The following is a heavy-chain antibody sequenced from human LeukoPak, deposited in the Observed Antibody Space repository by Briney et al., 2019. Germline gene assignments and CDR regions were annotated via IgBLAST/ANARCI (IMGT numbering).Heavy chain of an antibody. CDR2: INEDGSTT. D-gene: IGHD1-26*01. CDR3: VRDLGGRSGH. CDR1: GFTFSSNW. J-gene: IGHJ4*02. Sequence: GGSLRLSCAASGFTFSSNWMHWVRQAPGKGLVWVSRINEDGSTTNYADSVKGRSTIFRDNAKDTLCLQMNSLRAEDTAVYYCVRDLGGRSGHWGQGTLVTVSS. V-gene: IGHV3-74*01.